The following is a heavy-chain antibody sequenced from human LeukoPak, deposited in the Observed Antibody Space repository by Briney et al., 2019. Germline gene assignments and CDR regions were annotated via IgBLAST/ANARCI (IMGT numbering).Heavy chain of an antibody. V-gene: IGHV1-2*02. Sequence: GASVKVSCKASGYTFTGYYIHWVRQAPGQGLEWMGWINPNSGGTNNAQKFQGRVTMTRDTSISTAYMELGRLRSDDTAVYYCARVLFYSSGNKSNRVDYWGQGTLVTVSS. J-gene: IGHJ4*02. CDR3: ARVLFYSSGNKSNRVDY. CDR1: GYTFTGYY. D-gene: IGHD6-19*01. CDR2: INPNSGGT.